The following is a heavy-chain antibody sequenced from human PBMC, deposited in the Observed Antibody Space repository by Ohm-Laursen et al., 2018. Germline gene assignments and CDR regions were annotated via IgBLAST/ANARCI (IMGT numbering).Heavy chain of an antibody. J-gene: IGHJ4*02. CDR1: GFTFADAW. D-gene: IGHD2-21*01. V-gene: IGHV3-7*01. CDR2: IKQDGTEK. CDR3: AREAAQVIRLRPFDH. Sequence: SLRLSCTASGFTFADAWMSWVRQAPGKGLEWGANIKQDGTEKYYVDSVKGRFTVSRDNAKNSLYLHMSSLRAEDTAVYYCAREAAQVIRLRPFDHWGQGTLVTVSS.